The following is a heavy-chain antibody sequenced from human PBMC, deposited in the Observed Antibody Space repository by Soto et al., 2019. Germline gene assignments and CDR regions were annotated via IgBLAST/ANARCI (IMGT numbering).Heavy chain of an antibody. CDR1: AYTFTSYG. D-gene: IGHD5-18*01. Sequence: GASVKVSCKASAYTFTSYGISWVRQAPGQGLEWMGWISGYNGGTNYAQKFQGWVTMTRDTSISTAYMELSRLRSDDTAVYYCARVKYSYGAPYYGMDVWGQGTTVTVSS. V-gene: IGHV1-18*01. J-gene: IGHJ6*02. CDR3: ARVKYSYGAPYYGMDV. CDR2: ISGYNGGT.